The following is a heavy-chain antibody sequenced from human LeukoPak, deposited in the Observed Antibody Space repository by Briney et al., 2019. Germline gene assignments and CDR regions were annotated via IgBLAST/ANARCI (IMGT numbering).Heavy chain of an antibody. J-gene: IGHJ4*02. D-gene: IGHD6-19*01. CDR2: IRSKAYGGTT. CDR1: GFTFGDYA. CDR3: TRVGMYSSGPFDY. V-gene: IGHV3-49*03. Sequence: GGSLRLSCTASGFTFGDYAMSWFRQAPGKGLEWVGFIRSKAYGGTTEYAASVKGRFTISRDDSKSIAYLQMNSLKTEDTAVYYCTRVGMYSSGPFDYWGQGTLVTVSS.